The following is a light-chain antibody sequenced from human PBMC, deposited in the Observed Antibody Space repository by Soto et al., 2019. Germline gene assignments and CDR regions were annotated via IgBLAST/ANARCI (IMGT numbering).Light chain of an antibody. CDR3: QRYNDWPYI. CDR1: QSVSSN. V-gene: IGKV3-15*01. J-gene: IGKJ2*01. Sequence: EIVMTQSPVTLSVSPGERATLSCRASQSVSSNLAWYQQRPGQAPRLLIYESSTRATGVPDRFGGSGYGRAFTLTISSLQPEDFAVYYCQRYNDWPYIFGQGTKLEIK. CDR2: ESS.